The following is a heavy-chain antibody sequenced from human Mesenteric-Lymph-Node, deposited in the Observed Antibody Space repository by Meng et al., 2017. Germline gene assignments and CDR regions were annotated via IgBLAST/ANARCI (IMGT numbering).Heavy chain of an antibody. D-gene: IGHD3-22*01. CDR3: ARNYFDNCPDY. J-gene: IGHJ4*02. CDR2: VNNDGTDA. CDR1: GFTFSSYW. V-gene: IGHV3-74*01. Sequence: GESLKISCVVSGFTFSSYWMHWVRQAPGKGLVWVSRVNNDGTDAVYADSVRGRFTISRGNAENTLYLQMDSLRAEDTAVYYCARNYFDNCPDYWGQGTLVTVSS.